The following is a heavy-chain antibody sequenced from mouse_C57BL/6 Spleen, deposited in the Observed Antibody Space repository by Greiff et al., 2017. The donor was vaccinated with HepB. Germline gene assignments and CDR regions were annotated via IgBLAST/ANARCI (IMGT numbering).Heavy chain of an antibody. CDR3: APIYYGYDLYFDY. CDR1: GYTFTSYW. D-gene: IGHD2-2*01. CDR2: INPSSGYT. V-gene: IGHV1-7*01. Sequence: VQLQQSGAELAKPGASVKLSCKASGYTFTSYWMHWVKQRPGQGLEWIGYINPSSGYTKYNQKFKDKATLTADKSSSTVYMQLSSLTYEDSAVYYCAPIYYGYDLYFDYWGQGTTLTVSS. J-gene: IGHJ2*01.